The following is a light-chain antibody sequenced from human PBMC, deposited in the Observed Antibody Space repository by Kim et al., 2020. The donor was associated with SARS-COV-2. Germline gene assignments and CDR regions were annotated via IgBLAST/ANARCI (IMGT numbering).Light chain of an antibody. CDR3: LQTCVFPTH. CDR1: QDIFDC. CDR2: EAS. Sequence: ASVGDRVTITCRASQDIFDCVAWYQQEPGKAPKRLISEASTLQSGVPSRFSGSGSGTDFTLTISSLQPEDFATYFCLQTCVFPTHFGGGTKVDIK. V-gene: IGKV1-12*01. J-gene: IGKJ4*01.